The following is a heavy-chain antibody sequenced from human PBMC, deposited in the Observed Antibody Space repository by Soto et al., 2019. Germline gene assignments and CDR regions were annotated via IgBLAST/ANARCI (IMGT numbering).Heavy chain of an antibody. CDR3: AILFDEYYYYYYMDV. CDR1: GGTFSSYT. CDR2: IIPILGIA. Sequence: SVNVSCKASGGTFSSYTISWVRQAPGQGLEWMGRIIPILGIANYAQKFQGRVTITADKSTSTAYMELSSLRSEDTAVYYCAILFDEYYYYYYMDVWGKGTTVTVSS. J-gene: IGHJ6*03. D-gene: IGHD3-9*01. V-gene: IGHV1-69*02.